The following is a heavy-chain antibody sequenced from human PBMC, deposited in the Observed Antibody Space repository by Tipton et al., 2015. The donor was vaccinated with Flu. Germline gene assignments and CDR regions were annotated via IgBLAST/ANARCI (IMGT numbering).Heavy chain of an antibody. Sequence: LRLSCTVSGGSITSGSYFWSWIRQPAGKGLEWIGRIYASGSTSYNPSLKSRVTISVDTSKNQFYLQLNSVTAADTAVYYCARGRWLQGDSWGQGILVTVSS. CDR1: GGSITSGSYF. CDR2: IYASGST. D-gene: IGHD5-24*01. CDR3: ARGRWLQGDS. J-gene: IGHJ4*02. V-gene: IGHV4-61*02.